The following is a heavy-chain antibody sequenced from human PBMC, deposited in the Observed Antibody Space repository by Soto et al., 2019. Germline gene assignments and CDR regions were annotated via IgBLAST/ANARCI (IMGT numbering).Heavy chain of an antibody. CDR1: GFILSDNY. J-gene: IGHJ6*02. Sequence: QVQLVESGGGLVKPGESLRLSCIGSGFILSDNYMTWIRQAPGKGLEWVSYISGSGAYTNYADSVKGRFTISRDNARNSLLLQINSLRVEDTAVYYCARSSGWRQGFMYNYGLEVWGQGTTVIVSS. D-gene: IGHD1-1*01. V-gene: IGHV3-11*06. CDR2: ISGSGAYT. CDR3: ARSSGWRQGFMYNYGLEV.